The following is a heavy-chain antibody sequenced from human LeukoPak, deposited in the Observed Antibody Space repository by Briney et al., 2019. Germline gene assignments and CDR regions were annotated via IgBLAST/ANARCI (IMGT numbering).Heavy chain of an antibody. V-gene: IGHV3-23*01. J-gene: IGHJ4*02. CDR1: GFTFNNYA. CDR3: ARDAPHYYVSFDF. Sequence: PGGSLRLSCAVSGFTFNNYAMSWVRQAPGKGLEWASVISDTTGSTYYADSVKGRFTISRDDSKNTLYLQINSLRVDDTAVYYCARDAPHYYVSFDFWGQGTLVTVSS. CDR2: ISDTTGST. D-gene: IGHD3-10*01.